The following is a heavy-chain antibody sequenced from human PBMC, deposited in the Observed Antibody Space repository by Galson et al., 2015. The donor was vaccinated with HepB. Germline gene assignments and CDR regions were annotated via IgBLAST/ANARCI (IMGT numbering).Heavy chain of an antibody. D-gene: IGHD3-3*01. CDR2: ISSSSSYT. CDR3: ARTFWSGYLDY. J-gene: IGHJ4*02. CDR1: GFTFSDYY. V-gene: IGHV3-11*06. Sequence: SLRLSCAASGFTFSDYYMSWIRQAPGKGLEWVSYISSSSSYTNYADSVKGRFTISRDNAKNSLYLQMNSLRAEDTAVYYCARTFWSGYLDYWGQGTLVTVSS.